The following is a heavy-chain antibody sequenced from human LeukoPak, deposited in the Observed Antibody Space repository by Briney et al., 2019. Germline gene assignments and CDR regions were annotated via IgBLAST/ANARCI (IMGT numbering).Heavy chain of an antibody. CDR1: GGSFSGYY. CDR3: ARALKVRGWFDP. Sequence: SETLSLTCAVYGGSFSGYYWSWIRQPPGKGLEWIGEINHSGSTNYNPSLKSRVTISVDTSKNQFSLKLSSVTAADTAVYYCARALKVRGWFDPWGQGTLVTVSS. CDR2: INHSGST. V-gene: IGHV4-34*01. J-gene: IGHJ5*02. D-gene: IGHD3-10*01.